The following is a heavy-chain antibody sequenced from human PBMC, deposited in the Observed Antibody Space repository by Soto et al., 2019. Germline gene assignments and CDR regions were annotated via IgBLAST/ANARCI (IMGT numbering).Heavy chain of an antibody. J-gene: IGHJ3*02. CDR3: AKTSVSHYYDSSGYYYADDAFEI. D-gene: IGHD3-22*01. Sequence: PGGSLRLSCAASGFTFSSYAMSWVRQAPGKGLEWVSAISGSGGSTYYADSVKGRFTISRDNSKNTLYLQMNSLRAEDTAVYYCAKTSVSHYYDSSGYYYADDAFEIWGQGTMVTVSS. CDR1: GFTFSSYA. V-gene: IGHV3-23*01. CDR2: ISGSGGST.